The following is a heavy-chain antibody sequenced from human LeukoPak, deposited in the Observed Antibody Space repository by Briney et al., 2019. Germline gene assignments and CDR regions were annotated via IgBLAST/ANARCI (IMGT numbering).Heavy chain of an antibody. J-gene: IGHJ1*01. V-gene: IGHV1-18*01. CDR2: ISTQSGNT. Sequence: GASVKVSCEASGYTLTSYGINWMRQAPGQGLEWMGWISTQSGNTNYAQKVQDRLTLTTDRSTNTAYMELRSLRADDTAAYYCAREADSSGFLPKHWGQGTLVTVSS. D-gene: IGHD3-22*01. CDR3: AREADSSGFLPKH. CDR1: GYTLTSYG.